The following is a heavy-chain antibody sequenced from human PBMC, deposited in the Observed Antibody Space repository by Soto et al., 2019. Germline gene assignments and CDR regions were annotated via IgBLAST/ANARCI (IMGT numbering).Heavy chain of an antibody. CDR3: ARDDGSGRRFYGMDV. CDR1: GFAVSGNH. V-gene: IGHV3-53*01. J-gene: IGHJ6*02. CDR2: IYNGGSI. D-gene: IGHD3-10*01. Sequence: EVQLVESGGGLIQPGGSLTLSCAVSGFAVSGNHMSWVRQAPGKGLEWVSIIYNGGSIYYADSVKGRFTISRDNSKNTLYLQMNGLRADDRAVYYCARDDGSGRRFYGMDVWGQGTTVTVSS.